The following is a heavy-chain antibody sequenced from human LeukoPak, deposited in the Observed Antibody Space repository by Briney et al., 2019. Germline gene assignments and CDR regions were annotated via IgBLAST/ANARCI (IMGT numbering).Heavy chain of an antibody. CDR2: ISGSGGST. Sequence: GGSLRLSCAASGFTFSSYSMNWVRQAPGKGLEWVSAISGSGGSTYYADSVKGRFTISRDNSKNTLYLQMNSLRAEDTAVYYCAKDRGVRGVIIVDYWGQGTLVTVSS. J-gene: IGHJ4*02. V-gene: IGHV3-23*01. CDR1: GFTFSSYS. D-gene: IGHD3-10*01. CDR3: AKDRGVRGVIIVDY.